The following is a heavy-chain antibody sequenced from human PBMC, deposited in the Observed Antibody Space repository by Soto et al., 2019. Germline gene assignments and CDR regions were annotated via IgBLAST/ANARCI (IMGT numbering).Heavy chain of an antibody. V-gene: IGHV1-18*01. D-gene: IGHD3-3*01. Sequence: ASVKVSCQASGYTFTSYGISWVRQAPGQGLEWMGWISAYNGNTNYAQKLQGRVTMTTDTSTSTAYMELRSLRSDDTAVYYCARENYDFWSGYYLSSDAFDIWGQGTMVTVSS. CDR2: ISAYNGNT. CDR1: GYTFTSYG. J-gene: IGHJ3*02. CDR3: ARENYDFWSGYYLSSDAFDI.